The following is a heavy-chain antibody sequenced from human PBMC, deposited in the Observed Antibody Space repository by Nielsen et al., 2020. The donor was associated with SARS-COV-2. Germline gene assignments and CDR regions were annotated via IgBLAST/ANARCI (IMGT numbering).Heavy chain of an antibody. CDR3: ARDTPRYRYCSSTSCYGLDY. J-gene: IGHJ4*02. V-gene: IGHV7-4-1*02. CDR2: INTNTGNP. CDR1: GYTFTSYA. D-gene: IGHD2-2*01. Sequence: ASVKVSCKASGYTFTSYAMNWVRQAPGQGLEWMGWINTNTGNPTYAQGFTGRFVFSLDTSVSTAYLQISSLKAEDTAVYYCARDTPRYRYCSSTSCYGLDYWGQGTLVTVSS.